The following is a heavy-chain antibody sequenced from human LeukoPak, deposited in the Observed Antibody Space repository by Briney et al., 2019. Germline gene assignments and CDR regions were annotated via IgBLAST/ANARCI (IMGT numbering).Heavy chain of an antibody. CDR1: GGSISGGGYY. V-gene: IGHV4-30-2*01. CDR3: ARDSCSTSCPSYYFDY. D-gene: IGHD2-2*01. Sequence: PSETLSLTCTVSGGSISGGGYYWSWIRQPPGKGLEWIGYIYHSGSTYYNPSLKSRVTISVDRSKNQFSLKLSSVTAADTAVYYCARDSCSTSCPSYYFDYWGQGTLVTVSS. J-gene: IGHJ4*02. CDR2: IYHSGST.